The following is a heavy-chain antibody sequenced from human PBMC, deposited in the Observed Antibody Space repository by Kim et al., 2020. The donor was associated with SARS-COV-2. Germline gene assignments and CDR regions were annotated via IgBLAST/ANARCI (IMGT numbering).Heavy chain of an antibody. CDR1: GFTFSSYA. Sequence: GGSLRLSCAASGFTFSSYAMHWVRQAPGKGLEWVAVISYDGSNKYYADSVKGRFTISRDNSKNTLYLQMNSLRAEDTAVYYCARDMLGYCSGGSCYFFDYWGQGTLVTVSS. J-gene: IGHJ4*02. CDR2: ISYDGSNK. CDR3: ARDMLGYCSGGSCYFFDY. V-gene: IGHV3-30*04. D-gene: IGHD2-15*01.